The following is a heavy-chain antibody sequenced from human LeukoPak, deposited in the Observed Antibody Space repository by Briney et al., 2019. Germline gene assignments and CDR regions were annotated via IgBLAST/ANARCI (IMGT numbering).Heavy chain of an antibody. CDR3: AKVSYHYYGSGSYVLDY. J-gene: IGHJ4*02. CDR2: IIGSGGST. CDR1: GSTVSSNY. D-gene: IGHD3-10*01. V-gene: IGHV3-23*01. Sequence: GGPLRPSCAASGSTVSSNYMSWVRRAPGKGREWGSAIIGSGGSTYYADSVKGRFTISRDNSKNTLYLQMNSLRAEDTAVYYCAKVSYHYYGSGSYVLDYWGQGTLVTVSS.